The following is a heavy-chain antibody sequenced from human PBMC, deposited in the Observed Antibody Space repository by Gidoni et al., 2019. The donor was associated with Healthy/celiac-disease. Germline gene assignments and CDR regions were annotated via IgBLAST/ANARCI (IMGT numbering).Heavy chain of an antibody. CDR2: IYYSGST. CDR1: GGSISSSSYY. V-gene: IGHV4-39*01. D-gene: IGHD6-13*01. Sequence: QLQLQESGPGLVKPSETLSLTCTVSGGSISSSSYYWGWIRQPPGKGLEWIGSIYYSGSTYYNPSLKSRVTISVDTSKNQFSLKLSSVTAADTAVYYCASPGYSSSWGPFDYWGQGTLVTVSS. J-gene: IGHJ4*02. CDR3: ASPGYSSSWGPFDY.